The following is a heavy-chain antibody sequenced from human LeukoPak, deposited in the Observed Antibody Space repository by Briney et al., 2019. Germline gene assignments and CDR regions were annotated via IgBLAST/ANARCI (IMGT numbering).Heavy chain of an antibody. V-gene: IGHV3-23*01. J-gene: IGHJ4*02. CDR3: AKAVGSTLFDY. CDR1: GFTFSSYA. CDR2: IVGSGGYT. D-gene: IGHD1-26*01. Sequence: PGGSLRLSCAASGFTFSSYAMSWVRQAPGKGLEWVSAIVGSGGYTYYADSVKGRFTISRDNSKNTLYLQMNSLRVGDTAVYYCAKAVGSTLFDYWGQGTLVTVSS.